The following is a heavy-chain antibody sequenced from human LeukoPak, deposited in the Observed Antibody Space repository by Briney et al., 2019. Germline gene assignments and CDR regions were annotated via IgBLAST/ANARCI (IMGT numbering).Heavy chain of an antibody. D-gene: IGHD3-22*01. CDR3: ARDLFDVAMRVVVNPDY. CDR1: GYTFNDYY. J-gene: IGHJ4*02. CDR2: INPNSGGT. Sequence: SVQVSCQACGYTFNDYYRHLLRQAPAPALEGLGLINPNSGGTNYAQKFQGRVTMNRDTSISTAYMELSRLRSDDTAVYNCARDLFDVAMRVVVNPDYWGQGTLVTVSS. V-gene: IGHV1-2*02.